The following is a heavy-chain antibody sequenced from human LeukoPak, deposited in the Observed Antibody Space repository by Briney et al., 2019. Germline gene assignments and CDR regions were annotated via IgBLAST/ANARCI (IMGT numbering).Heavy chain of an antibody. Sequence: EASVKVSCKASGYTFTSYYMHWVRQAPGQGLEWMGIINPSGGSTSYAQKFQGRVTITADKSTSTAYMELSSLRSEDTAVYYCANSSPGSSGYYGVDYWGQGTLVTVSS. J-gene: IGHJ4*02. CDR3: ANSSPGSSGYYGVDY. CDR1: GYTFTSYY. D-gene: IGHD3-22*01. V-gene: IGHV1-46*01. CDR2: INPSGGST.